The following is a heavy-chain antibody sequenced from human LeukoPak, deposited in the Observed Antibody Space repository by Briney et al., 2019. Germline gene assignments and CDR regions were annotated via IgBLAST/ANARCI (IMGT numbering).Heavy chain of an antibody. CDR1: GGTFSSYA. Sequence: SVKVSCKASGGTFSSYAISWVRQAPGQGLEWMGGIIPIFGTANYAQKFQGRVTITTDESTSTAYMELGSLRSEDTAVYYCARGYCSSTSCYYYFDYWGQGTLVTVSS. CDR2: IIPIFGTA. V-gene: IGHV1-69*05. J-gene: IGHJ4*02. D-gene: IGHD2-2*01. CDR3: ARGYCSSTSCYYYFDY.